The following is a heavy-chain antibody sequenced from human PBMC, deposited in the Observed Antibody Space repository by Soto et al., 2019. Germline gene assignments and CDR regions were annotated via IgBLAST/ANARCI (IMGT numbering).Heavy chain of an antibody. D-gene: IGHD3-22*01. V-gene: IGHV4-4*09. Sequence: SAALSPTFSVSGDSQNSEYWAWIRQTPGKGLEWIGYIFTTGTTNYNPSLKSRVIISVDRSKNKFSLDLFSVTAADTAIYYCARCMGYDDSGRFDPTSESWGQAPRVT. J-gene: IGHJ4*02. CDR1: GDSQNSEY. CDR2: IFTTGTT. CDR3: ARCMGYDDSGRFDPTSES.